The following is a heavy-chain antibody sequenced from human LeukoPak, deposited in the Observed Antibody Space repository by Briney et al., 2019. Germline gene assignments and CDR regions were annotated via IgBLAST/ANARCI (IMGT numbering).Heavy chain of an antibody. CDR3: ARLEQQLAPTDY. D-gene: IGHD6-13*01. CDR2: ISAYNGNT. J-gene: IGHJ4*02. CDR1: GYTFISYG. V-gene: IGHV1-18*01. Sequence: ASVKVSCKASGYTFISYGITWVRQAPGQGLEWMGWISAYNGNTNYAQELQGRVTMTTDTSTSTAYMELRSLRPDDTAVYYCARLEQQLAPTDYWGQGTLVTVSS.